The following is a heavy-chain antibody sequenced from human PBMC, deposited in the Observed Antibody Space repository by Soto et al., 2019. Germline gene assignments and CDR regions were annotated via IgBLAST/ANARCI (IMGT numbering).Heavy chain of an antibody. CDR3: ANTNDCAIDA. CDR1: GASISDSHW. CDR2: MFHGGST. D-gene: IGHD2-8*01. J-gene: IGHJ6*02. Sequence: QVQLQESGPGLVKPSGTLSLTCVVSGASISDSHWWTWVRQPPGKGLEWIGEMFHGGSTTYNPTLKSRVNISIDKSRDQFSLNLNSVTAADTAVYYCANTNDCAIDAWGQGTTVTVSS. V-gene: IGHV4-4*02.